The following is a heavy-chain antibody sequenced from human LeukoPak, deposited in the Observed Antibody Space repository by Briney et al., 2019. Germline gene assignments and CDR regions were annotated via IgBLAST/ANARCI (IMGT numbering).Heavy chain of an antibody. D-gene: IGHD3-10*01. CDR1: GGSISSSSYY. CDR2: IYYSGST. Sequence: PSETLSLTCTVSGGSISSSSYYWGWIRQPPGKGLEWIGSIYYSGSTYYNPSLKSRVTISVDTSKNQFSLKLSSVTAVDTAVYYCARQLLWFGELADYWGQGTLVTVSS. J-gene: IGHJ4*02. CDR3: ARQLLWFGELADY. V-gene: IGHV4-39*01.